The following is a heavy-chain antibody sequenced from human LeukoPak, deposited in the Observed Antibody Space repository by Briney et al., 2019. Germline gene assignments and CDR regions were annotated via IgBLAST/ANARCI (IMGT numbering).Heavy chain of an antibody. CDR1: GFPFSNYW. CDR2: MKEDGGEI. J-gene: IGHJ4*02. D-gene: IGHD4-23*01. Sequence: GGSLRLSCAGSGFPFSNYWMAWVRQAPGKGLEWVANMKEDGGEINCVDSVKGRFTISRDNAKNSLDLQMNSLRVDDTAVYYCVRDRGYSTFDYWGQGTLVIVSS. V-gene: IGHV3-7*01. CDR3: VRDRGYSTFDY.